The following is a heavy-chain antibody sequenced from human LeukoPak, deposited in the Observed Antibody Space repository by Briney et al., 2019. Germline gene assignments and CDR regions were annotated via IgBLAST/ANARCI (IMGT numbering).Heavy chain of an antibody. CDR2: INPSGGST. CDR3: ARWHFVDYRFDY. J-gene: IGHJ4*02. CDR1: GYTFSNYY. V-gene: IGHV1-46*01. Sequence: ASVKVSCKASGYTFSNYYMHWVRQAPGQGLECMGIINPSGGSTSYAQKFQGRVTMTRDTSTSTVYMELSSLRSEDTAVYYCARWHFVDYRFDYWGQGTLVTVSS. D-gene: IGHD4-11*01.